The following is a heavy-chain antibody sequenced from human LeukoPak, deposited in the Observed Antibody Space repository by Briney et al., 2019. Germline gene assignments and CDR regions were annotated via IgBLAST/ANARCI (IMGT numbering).Heavy chain of an antibody. D-gene: IGHD3-22*01. CDR3: AREAYYYDNSGYYFDL. J-gene: IGHJ4*02. V-gene: IGHV3-21*01. CDR1: GFTFSTYS. CDR2: ISDDSNYI. Sequence: PGGSLRLSCAASGFTFSTYSGNWIRQAPGKGLEWVSSISDDSNYIFYADSVKGRFTISRDHAKNSLYLQMNSLRAEDTAVYYCAREAYYYDNSGYYFDLWGQGTLVTVSS.